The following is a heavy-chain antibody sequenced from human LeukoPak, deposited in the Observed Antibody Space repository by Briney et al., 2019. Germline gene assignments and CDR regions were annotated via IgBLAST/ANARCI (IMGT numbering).Heavy chain of an antibody. V-gene: IGHV3-11*04. Sequence: GGSLRLSCAASGSTFSDYYMSWIRQAPGKGLEWVSYISSSGSTIYYADSVKGRFTISRDNAKNSLYLQMNSLRAEDTAVYYCARDSSSSWSDYWGQGTLVTVSS. CDR1: GSTFSDYY. CDR2: ISSSGSTI. D-gene: IGHD6-13*01. CDR3: ARDSSSSWSDY. J-gene: IGHJ4*02.